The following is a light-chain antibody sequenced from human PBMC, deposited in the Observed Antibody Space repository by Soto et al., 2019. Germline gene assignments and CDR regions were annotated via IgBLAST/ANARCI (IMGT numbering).Light chain of an antibody. CDR1: QSVLVTPDNKNN. Sequence: DIVMTQSPDSLAVSLGERATINCKSSQSVLVTPDNKNNLAWYQQKPGQPPRLLIYWAFFRESGVPDRFSGSGSGTDFTLTISSLRAEDVAVYYGQQYFIAPFTFGGGTKVEIK. V-gene: IGKV4-1*01. J-gene: IGKJ4*01. CDR2: WAF. CDR3: QQYFIAPFT.